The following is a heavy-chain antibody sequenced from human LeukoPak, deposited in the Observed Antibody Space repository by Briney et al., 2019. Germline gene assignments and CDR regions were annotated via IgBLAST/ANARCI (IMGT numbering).Heavy chain of an antibody. V-gene: IGHV3-21*01. CDR1: GFTFSSYS. J-gene: IGHJ4*02. Sequence: PGGSLRLSCAASGFTFSSYSMNWVRQAPGKGLEWVSSITSSSSNLYYADSVKGRFTISRDNARNSLYLQMNSLRAEDTAVYYCASSSYYGDFDYWGQGTLVTVSS. D-gene: IGHD4-17*01. CDR2: ITSSSSNL. CDR3: ASSSYYGDFDY.